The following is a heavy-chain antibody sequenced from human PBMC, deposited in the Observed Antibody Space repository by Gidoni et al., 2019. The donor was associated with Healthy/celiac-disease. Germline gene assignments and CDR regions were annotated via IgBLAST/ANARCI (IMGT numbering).Heavy chain of an antibody. CDR3: ARPSPNGSGSYYYYGMDV. Sequence: QVQLVQSGAEVKKPGSSVKVSCKASGGTFSSYAISWVRQAPGQGLEWMGGSIPIFGTANYAQKFQGRVTITADESTSTAYMELSSLRSEDTAVYYCARPSPNGSGSYYYYGMDVWGQGTTVTVS. V-gene: IGHV1-69*01. J-gene: IGHJ6*02. CDR1: GGTFSSYA. CDR2: SIPIFGTA. D-gene: IGHD3-10*01.